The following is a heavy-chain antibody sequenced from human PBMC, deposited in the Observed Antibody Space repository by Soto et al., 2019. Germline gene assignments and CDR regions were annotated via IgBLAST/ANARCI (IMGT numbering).Heavy chain of an antibody. CDR1: GFTFTNYW. J-gene: IGHJ4*02. Sequence: EVQLVQSGGGSVQPGGSLRLSCAASGFTFTNYWMHWVRQVPGKGLVWVSRIDGVGAGTSYSDSVRGRFTSSRDNAENMLYLQMNSLRAEDTAIYYCTTDFEYWGQGTLVTVSS. V-gene: IGHV3-74*01. CDR3: TTDFEY. CDR2: IDGVGAGT.